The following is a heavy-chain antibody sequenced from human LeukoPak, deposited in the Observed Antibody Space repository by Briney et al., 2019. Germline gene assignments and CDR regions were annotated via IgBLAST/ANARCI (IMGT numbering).Heavy chain of an antibody. V-gene: IGHV4-34*01. J-gene: IGHJ6*02. CDR2: INHSGST. CDR3: ARDSEFSGSPGMDV. D-gene: IGHD1-26*01. Sequence: PSETLSLTCAVYGGSFSGYYWSWIRQPPGKGLEWIGEINHSGSTNYNPSLKSRVTISVDTSKNQFSLKLSSVTAADTAVYYCARDSEFSGSPGMDVWGQGTTVTVSS. CDR1: GGSFSGYY.